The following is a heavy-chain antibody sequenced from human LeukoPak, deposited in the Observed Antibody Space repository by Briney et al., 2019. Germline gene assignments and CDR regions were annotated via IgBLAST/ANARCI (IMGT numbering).Heavy chain of an antibody. CDR3: SRALVGGTNYFDP. J-gene: IGHJ5*02. V-gene: IGHV3-7*02. D-gene: IGHD1-26*01. CDR1: GFTFSSYW. CDR2: INRDGSEK. Sequence: GGSLRLSCAASGFTFSSYWMNWVRQAPGKGLEWVANINRDGSEKYYVDSVRGRFTISSDNAKNSLFLQMNSLRADDTAVYYCSRALVGGTNYFDPWGQGTLVTVSS.